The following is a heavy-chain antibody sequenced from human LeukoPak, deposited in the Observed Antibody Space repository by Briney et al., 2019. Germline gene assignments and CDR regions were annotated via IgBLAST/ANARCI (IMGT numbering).Heavy chain of an antibody. V-gene: IGHV3-23*01. Sequence: GGSLRLSCTVSGFTVSSNSMSWVRQAPGKGLEWVSAISGSGGSTYYADSVKGRFTISRDNSKNTVYLQMNSLRVEDTAVYYCAKDQNWEGGYWGQGTLVTVSS. CDR1: GFTVSSNS. D-gene: IGHD7-27*01. CDR3: AKDQNWEGGY. CDR2: ISGSGGST. J-gene: IGHJ4*02.